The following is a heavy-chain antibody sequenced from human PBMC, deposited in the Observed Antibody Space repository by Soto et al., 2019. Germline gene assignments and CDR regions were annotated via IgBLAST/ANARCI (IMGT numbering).Heavy chain of an antibody. CDR3: ARQINWRDGGA. D-gene: IGHD3-16*01. CDR1: GFSLSDHG. Sequence: GGSLRLSCAASGFSLSDHGVNWVRQAPGKGLEWISSVNSGASSLYYAESVKGRFTMSRDDAKNSVYLQMNSLRDEETAVYYCARQINWRDGGAWGQGTLVTVSS. V-gene: IGHV3-48*02. J-gene: IGHJ5*02. CDR2: VNSGASSL.